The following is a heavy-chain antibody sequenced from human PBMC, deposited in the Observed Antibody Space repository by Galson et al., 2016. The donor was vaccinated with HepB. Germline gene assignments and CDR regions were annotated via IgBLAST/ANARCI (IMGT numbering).Heavy chain of an antibody. Sequence: TLSLTCAVSGDSISNGGYSWNWIRRPPGKGLEWIGDIYHSGSTYYNPSLKSRVTISLDRSKNQFSLKLSSVTAADTAVYYCARAVRVLLFLEWRNYFDYWGQGTLVTVSS. CDR1: GDSISNGGYS. V-gene: IGHV4-30-2*01. CDR2: IYHSGST. J-gene: IGHJ4*02. CDR3: ARAVRVLLFLEWRNYFDY. D-gene: IGHD3-3*01.